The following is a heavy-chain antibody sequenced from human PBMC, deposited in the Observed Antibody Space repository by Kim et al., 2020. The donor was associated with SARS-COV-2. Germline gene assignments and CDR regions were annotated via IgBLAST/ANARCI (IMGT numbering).Heavy chain of an antibody. D-gene: IGHD1-1*01. V-gene: IGHV3-73*01. CDR3: TRVPATTSAFWDAFDI. Sequence: SVGGRFSISRDDSKNTAYLQMNNLKTEDTAVYYCTRVPATTSAFWDAFDIWGRGTKVTVSS. J-gene: IGHJ3*02.